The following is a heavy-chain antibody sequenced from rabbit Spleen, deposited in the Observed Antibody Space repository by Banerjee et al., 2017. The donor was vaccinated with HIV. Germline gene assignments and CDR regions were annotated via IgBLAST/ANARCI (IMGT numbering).Heavy chain of an antibody. D-gene: IGHD1-1*01. Sequence: QSLEESGGDLVKPGASLTLTCTASGFSFSSSYWICWVRQAPGKGLELIACIYTSSGSTWYATWAKGRFTISRTSSTTVTLRMTSLTAADRAAYFCARDLVGVIGWNFYLWGPGTLVTVS. V-gene: IGHV1S40*01. CDR1: GFSFSSSYW. J-gene: IGHJ6*01. CDR2: IYTSSGST. CDR3: ARDLVGVIGWNFYL.